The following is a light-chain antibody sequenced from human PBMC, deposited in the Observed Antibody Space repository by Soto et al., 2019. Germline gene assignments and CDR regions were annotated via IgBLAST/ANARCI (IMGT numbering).Light chain of an antibody. J-gene: IGKJ1*01. V-gene: IGKV1-5*03. Sequence: DIQMTQSPSTLSASVGDRVTITCRASQSISNWLAWYQQKPGKAPKILIYKASSLESGVPSRFSGSGSGTEFTLTISSLQPADSATYYCQQHNGYRWKLGQGTKVDIK. CDR3: QQHNGYRWK. CDR2: KAS. CDR1: QSISNW.